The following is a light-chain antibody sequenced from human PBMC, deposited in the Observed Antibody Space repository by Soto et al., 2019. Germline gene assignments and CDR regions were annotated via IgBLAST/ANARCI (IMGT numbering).Light chain of an antibody. CDR1: QSVRSNY. CDR2: AAS. Sequence: EIVVTQSPGTLALSPGERATLSCRASQSVRSNYLAWYQKGPGQAPRLLIFAASSRATGIPDRFSGSGSGTDFTLTISRLEPEVFAVYYCQQYRTSLSPCGHGPKVDIK. V-gene: IGKV3-20*01. CDR3: QQYRTSLSP. J-gene: IGKJ1*01.